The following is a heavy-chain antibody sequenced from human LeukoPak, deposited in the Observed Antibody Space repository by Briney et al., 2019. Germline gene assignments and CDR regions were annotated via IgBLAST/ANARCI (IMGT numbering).Heavy chain of an antibody. CDR3: ARDCGSDRSQAFDI. J-gene: IGHJ3*02. D-gene: IGHD2-21*02. CDR2: IKQDGTKK. CDR1: AFTFSSYC. Sequence: AGTLRLSCAAAAFTFSSYCMSRLRQAPGRGLKGVAVIKQDGTKKSYVDSVEGRITISRANGKNSLYLQMNRLGVTDTAVYDCARDCGSDRSQAFDIWGRGTMVRVS. V-gene: IGHV3-7*01.